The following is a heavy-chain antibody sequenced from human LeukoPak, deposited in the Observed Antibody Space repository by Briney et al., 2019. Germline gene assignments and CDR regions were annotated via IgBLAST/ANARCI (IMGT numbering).Heavy chain of an antibody. Sequence: PSETLSLTCTVSGGSISSGGYYWSWIRQPPGKGLEWIGYIYHSGSTYYNPSLKSRVTISVDRSKNQFSLKLSSVTAADTAVYYCARGKYYFDYWGQGTLVTVSS. CDR1: GGSISSGGYY. V-gene: IGHV4-30-2*01. CDR3: ARGKYYFDY. CDR2: IYHSGST. J-gene: IGHJ4*02.